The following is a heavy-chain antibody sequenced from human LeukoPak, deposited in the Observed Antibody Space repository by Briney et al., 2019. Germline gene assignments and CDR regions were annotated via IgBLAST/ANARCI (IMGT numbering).Heavy chain of an antibody. CDR2: IYTSGST. V-gene: IGHV4-4*07. CDR3: ARGGRVRKGITMVRGAPNWFDP. J-gene: IGHJ5*02. CDR1: GGSISSYY. Sequence: PSETLSLTCTVSGGSISSYYWSWIRQPAGKGLEWIGRIYTSGSTNYNPSLKSRVTISVDTSKNQFSLKLSSVTAADTAVYYCARGGRVRKGITMVRGAPNWFDPWGQGTLVTVSS. D-gene: IGHD3-10*01.